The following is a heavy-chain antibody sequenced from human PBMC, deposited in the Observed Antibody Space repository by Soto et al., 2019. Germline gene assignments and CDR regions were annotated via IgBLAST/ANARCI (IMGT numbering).Heavy chain of an antibody. CDR1: GFTFSSYA. CDR2: ISGSGGSK. Sequence: PGGSLRLSCAASGFTFSSYAMSWVRQAPGKGLEWVSVISGSGGSKYYADSVKGRFTISRDNSKNTLYLQMNSLRAEDTAVYYCARDADYDSSGHIDYWGQGTLVTVSS. V-gene: IGHV3-23*01. J-gene: IGHJ4*02. CDR3: ARDADYDSSGHIDY. D-gene: IGHD3-22*01.